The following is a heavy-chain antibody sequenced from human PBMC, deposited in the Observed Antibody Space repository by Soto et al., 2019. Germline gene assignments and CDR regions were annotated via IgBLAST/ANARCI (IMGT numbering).Heavy chain of an antibody. D-gene: IGHD4-17*01. CDR2: ISYDGSNK. CDR3: ARDRFGGSTVTSAFDI. V-gene: IGHV3-30-3*01. Sequence: QVQLVESGGGVVQPGRSLRLSCAASGFTFSSYAMHWVRQAPGKGLEWVAVISYDGSNKYYADSVKGRFTISRDNSKNTLYLQMNSLRAEDTAVYYCARDRFGGSTVTSAFDIWGQGTMVTVSS. CDR1: GFTFSSYA. J-gene: IGHJ3*02.